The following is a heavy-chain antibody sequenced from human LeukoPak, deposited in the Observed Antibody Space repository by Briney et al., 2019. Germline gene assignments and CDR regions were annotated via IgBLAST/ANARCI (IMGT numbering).Heavy chain of an antibody. CDR1: GFIFRNYA. V-gene: IGHV3-23*01. CDR2: ITGSGDST. J-gene: IGHJ5*02. Sequence: GGSLRLSCAASGFIFRNYAMSWVRQAPGKGLEWVSAITGSGDSTYYADSVKGRFTISRDNSKNSLYLQMNSLRAEDTAVYYCARDKITFGGVTINWFDPWGQGTLVTVSS. CDR3: ARDKITFGGVTINWFDP. D-gene: IGHD3-16*01.